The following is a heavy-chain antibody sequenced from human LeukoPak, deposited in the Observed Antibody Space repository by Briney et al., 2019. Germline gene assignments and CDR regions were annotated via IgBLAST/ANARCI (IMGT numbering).Heavy chain of an antibody. Sequence: SETLSLTCTVSRGSISTYYWTWIRQSPGKGLEWIGYIYNSGSTNYNPSLKSRVTISVDTSKNQFSLKLNSVTAADTAVYYCARHPGMRFRGSYVDYWGQGTLVTVSS. CDR3: ARHPGMRFRGSYVDY. J-gene: IGHJ4*02. D-gene: IGHD1-26*01. CDR1: RGSISTYY. V-gene: IGHV4-59*08. CDR2: IYNSGST.